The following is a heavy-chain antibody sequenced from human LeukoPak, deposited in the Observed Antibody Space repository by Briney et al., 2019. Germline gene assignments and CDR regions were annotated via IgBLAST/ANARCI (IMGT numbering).Heavy chain of an antibody. V-gene: IGHV3-21*01. Sequence: GGSLRLSCAASGFTFSSYSMNWVRQAPGKGLEWVSSISSSSYIYYADSVKGRFTISRDNAKNSLYLQMNSLRAEDTAVYYCARDAYYDFWSGYYTVDAFDIWGQGTMVTVSS. CDR1: GFTFSSYS. CDR3: ARDAYYDFWSGYYTVDAFDI. D-gene: IGHD3-3*01. CDR2: ISSSSYI. J-gene: IGHJ3*02.